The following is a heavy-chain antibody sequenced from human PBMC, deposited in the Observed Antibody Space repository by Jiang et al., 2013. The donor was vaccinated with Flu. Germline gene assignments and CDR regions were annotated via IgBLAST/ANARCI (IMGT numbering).Heavy chain of an antibody. CDR2: T. D-gene: IGHD6-19*01. Sequence: THYADSLQGRFIISRDNSQVTRLYLQMNSLRADDTTLYYCAKEQWPGDYWGQGTLVTVSS. CDR3: AKEQWPGDY. J-gene: IGHJ4*02. V-gene: IGHV3-23*01.